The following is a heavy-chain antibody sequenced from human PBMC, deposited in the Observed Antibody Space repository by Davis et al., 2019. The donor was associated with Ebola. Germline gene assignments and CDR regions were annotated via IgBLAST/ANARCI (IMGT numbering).Heavy chain of an antibody. CDR3: TRVHYDSSGYNLDFDF. J-gene: IGHJ4*02. CDR2: IRNKANSYIT. V-gene: IGHV3-72*01. D-gene: IGHD3-22*01. Sequence: PGGSLRLSCAASGFTFSDHYMDWVRQAPGKGLEWVGRIRNKANSYITEYAASVKGRFTISRDDSKNSLYLEMNSLKTEDTAVYYCTRVHYDSSGYNLDFDFWGQGTLVTVSS. CDR1: GFTFSDHY.